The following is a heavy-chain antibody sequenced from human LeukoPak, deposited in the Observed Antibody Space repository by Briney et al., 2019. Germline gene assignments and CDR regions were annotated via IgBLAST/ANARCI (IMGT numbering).Heavy chain of an antibody. D-gene: IGHD6-19*01. CDR1: GGSISSYY. V-gene: IGHV4-59*12. CDR3: ARGGRAVAVGY. Sequence: SETLSHTCTVSGGSISSYYWSWIRQPPGKGLEWIGYIYYSGSTNYNPSLKSRVTISVDTSKNQFSLKLSSVTAADTAVYYCARGGRAVAVGYWGQGTLVTVSS. CDR2: IYYSGST. J-gene: IGHJ4*02.